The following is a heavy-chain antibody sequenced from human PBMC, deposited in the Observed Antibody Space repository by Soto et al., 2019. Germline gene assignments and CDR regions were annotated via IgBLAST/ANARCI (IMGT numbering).Heavy chain of an antibody. Sequence: SGLTLVNPTQTLTLTCTFSGFSLSTSGVGVGWIRQPPGKALEWLALIYWDDDKRYSPSLKSRLTITKDTSKSQVVLTMTNMDPVDTATYYCAHSLIGYYYDSSGSNWFDPWGQGTLVTVSS. CDR3: AHSLIGYYYDSSGSNWFDP. J-gene: IGHJ5*02. V-gene: IGHV2-5*02. CDR2: IYWDDDK. D-gene: IGHD3-22*01. CDR1: GFSLSTSGVG.